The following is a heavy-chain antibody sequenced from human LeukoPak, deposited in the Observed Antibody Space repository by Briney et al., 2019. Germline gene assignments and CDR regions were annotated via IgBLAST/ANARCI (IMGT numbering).Heavy chain of an antibody. CDR3: ARHSLYYDFSLFDY. Sequence: PSETLSLTCSVSAFSISSWYYYWGWIRQPPGKGLEWIGSIYYSGTTYYNPSLKSRVTISVDTSMSQFSLKMSSVTAADTAVYYCARHSLYYDFSLFDYWGMGTLVTVSS. J-gene: IGHJ4*02. CDR2: IYYSGTT. CDR1: AFSISSWYYY. V-gene: IGHV4-39*01. D-gene: IGHD3-3*01.